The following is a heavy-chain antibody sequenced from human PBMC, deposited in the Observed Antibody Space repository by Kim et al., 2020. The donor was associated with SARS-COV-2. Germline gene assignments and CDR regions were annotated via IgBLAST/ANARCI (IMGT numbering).Heavy chain of an antibody. J-gene: IGHJ3*02. V-gene: IGHV4-59*08. D-gene: IGHD3-9*01. CDR1: GGSISSYY. CDR2: IYYSGST. CDR3: ARRLYYDILTGFDAFDI. Sequence: SETLSLTCTVSGGSISSYYWSWIRQPPGKGLEWIGYIYYSGSTNYNPSLKSRVTISVDTSKNQFSLKLSSVTAADTAVYYCARRLYYDILTGFDAFDIWGQGTMVTVSS.